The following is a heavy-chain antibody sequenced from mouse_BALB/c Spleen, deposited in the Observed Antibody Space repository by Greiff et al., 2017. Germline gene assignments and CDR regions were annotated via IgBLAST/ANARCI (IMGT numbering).Heavy chain of an antibody. D-gene: IGHD2-14*01. Sequence: EVHLMESGGGLVKPGGSLKLSCAASGFTFSSYAMSWVRQSPEKRLEWVAEISSGGSYTYYPDTVTGRFTISRDNAKNTLYLEMRSLRSEDTAMYYCAREDYRYDGRRLSAMDYWGQGTSVTVSS. CDR3: AREDYRYDGRRLSAMDY. V-gene: IGHV5-9-4*01. J-gene: IGHJ4*01. CDR2: ISSGGSYT. CDR1: GFTFSSYA.